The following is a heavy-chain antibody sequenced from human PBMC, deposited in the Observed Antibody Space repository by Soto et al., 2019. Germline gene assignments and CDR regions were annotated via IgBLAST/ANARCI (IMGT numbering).Heavy chain of an antibody. J-gene: IGHJ4*02. CDR2: TSFSGYT. V-gene: IGHV4-30-4*01. D-gene: IGHD3-22*01. CDR1: GDSVSGGDSY. CDR3: VRGGNPYHYATSGPGTFDK. Sequence: QVQLQESGPGLVKPSQTLSLTCIVSGDSVSGGDSYWSWIRQPPGKALEWIGYTSFSGYTSYTPSLKSRVTISVDMSNSQFSLRLTSVNAADSAITYCVRGGNPYHYATSGPGTFDKWGQGTLVSVSS.